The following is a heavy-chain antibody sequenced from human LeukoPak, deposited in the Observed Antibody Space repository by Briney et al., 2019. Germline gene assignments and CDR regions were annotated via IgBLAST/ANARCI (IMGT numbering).Heavy chain of an antibody. Sequence: GGSLRLSCAASGFTFSSYSMNWVRQAPGKGLEWVSSISSSSSYIYYADSVKGRFTISRDNSKNSLYLQMNSLRTEDTALYYCAKVSKEGYYYYYMDVWGKGTTVTVSS. V-gene: IGHV3-21*04. CDR1: GFTFSSYS. CDR3: AKVSKEGYYYYYMDV. J-gene: IGHJ6*03. CDR2: ISSSSSYI.